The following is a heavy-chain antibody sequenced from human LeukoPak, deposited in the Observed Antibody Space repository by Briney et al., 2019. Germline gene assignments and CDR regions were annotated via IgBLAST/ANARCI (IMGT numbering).Heavy chain of an antibody. CDR1: GGSISSGAYS. J-gene: IGHJ3*02. CDR3: AREIMAAFDI. Sequence: SETLSLTCAVSGGSISSGAYSWSWIRQPPGKGLEWIGYIYHSGSTYYNPSLKSRVTVSLDRSKNQFSLKLSSVTAADTAVYYCAREIMAAFDIWGQGIMVTVSS. CDR2: IYHSGST. V-gene: IGHV4-30-2*01.